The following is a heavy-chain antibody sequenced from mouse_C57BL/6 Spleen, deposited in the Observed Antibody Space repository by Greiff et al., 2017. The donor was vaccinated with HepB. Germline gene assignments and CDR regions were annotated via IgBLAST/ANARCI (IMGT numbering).Heavy chain of an antibody. CDR2: IDPSDSYT. CDR3: ARGGYEEAY. J-gene: IGHJ3*01. D-gene: IGHD2-2*01. V-gene: IGHV1-50*01. Sequence: VQLQQSGAELVKPGASVKLSCKASGYTFTSYWMQWVKQRPGQGLEWIGEIDPSDSYTNYNQKFKGKATLTVDTSSSTAYMQLSSLTSEDSAVYYCARGGYEEAYWGQGTLVTVSA. CDR1: GYTFTSYW.